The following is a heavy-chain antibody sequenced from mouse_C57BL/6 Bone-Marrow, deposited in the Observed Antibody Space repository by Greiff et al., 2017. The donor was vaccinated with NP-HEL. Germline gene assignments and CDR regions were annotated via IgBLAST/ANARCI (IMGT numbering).Heavy chain of an antibody. CDR1: GFTFSSYA. CDR2: TSDGGSYT. CDR3: ARDSNYIDY. D-gene: IGHD1-1*01. J-gene: IGHJ2*01. V-gene: IGHV5-4*01. Sequence: EVKVVESGGGLVKPGGSLKLSCAASGFTFSSYAMSWVRQTPEKRLEWVATTSDGGSYTYYPDNVKGRFTISRDNAKNNLYLQMSHLKSEDTAMYYCARDSNYIDYWGQGTTLTVSS.